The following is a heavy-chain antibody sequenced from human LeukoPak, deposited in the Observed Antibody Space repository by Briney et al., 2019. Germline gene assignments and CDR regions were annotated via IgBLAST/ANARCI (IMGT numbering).Heavy chain of an antibody. J-gene: IGHJ4*02. CDR1: GYIFTDYY. CDR3: AREAVDSNGFDY. CDR2: INPKSGGT. Sequence: SVKVSCKASGYIFTDYYVHWVRQAPGQGLEWMGWINPKSGGTIYAQKLQGRVTMTRDTSITTAYMELSRLTSDDTAIYYCAREAVDSNGFDYWGQETLVTVSP. V-gene: IGHV1-2*02. D-gene: IGHD4-23*01.